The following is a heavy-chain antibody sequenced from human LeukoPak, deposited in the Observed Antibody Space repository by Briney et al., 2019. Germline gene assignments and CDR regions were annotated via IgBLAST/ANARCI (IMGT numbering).Heavy chain of an antibody. V-gene: IGHV3-7*01. Sequence: PGGSLRLSCAASGFTFSSYWMSWVRQAPGKGLEWVANIKQDGSEKYYVDSVKGRFTISRDNAKNSLYLQMNSLRAEDTAVYYCAREVVYYDSKGYFDYWGQGTLVTVSS. CDR3: AREVVYYDSKGYFDY. D-gene: IGHD3-22*01. CDR1: GFTFSSYW. CDR2: IKQDGSEK. J-gene: IGHJ4*02.